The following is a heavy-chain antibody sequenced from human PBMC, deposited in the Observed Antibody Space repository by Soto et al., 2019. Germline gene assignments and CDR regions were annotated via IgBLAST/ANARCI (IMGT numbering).Heavy chain of an antibody. CDR3: ARRGSGSHYDY. Sequence: EVQLLESGGGLVQPGGSLRLSCAASGFTFSSYAMRWVRQAPGKGLEWVSAISGSGDSTYYADSVKGRFTTSRDNSKNTLYVQMNSLRAEDTAVYYCARRGSGSHYDYWGQGTLVTASS. CDR1: GFTFSSYA. V-gene: IGHV3-23*01. D-gene: IGHD1-26*01. J-gene: IGHJ4*02. CDR2: ISGSGDST.